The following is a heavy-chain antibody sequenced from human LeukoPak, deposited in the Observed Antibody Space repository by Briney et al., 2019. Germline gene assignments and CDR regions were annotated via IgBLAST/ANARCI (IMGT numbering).Heavy chain of an antibody. D-gene: IGHD2-2*02. V-gene: IGHV3-23*01. CDR1: GFTFSGYA. CDR2: IGGSGSGT. Sequence: TGGSLRLSCAASGFTFSGYAMTWVRQAPGKGLEWVSAIGGSGSGTYYADSVKGRFTVSRDNSKSTLYLQMDSLRAEDTAVYYCAKWGYCTGTSCYIRDPFYWSDPWGQGTLVTVSS. CDR3: AKWGYCTGTSCYIRDPFYWSDP. J-gene: IGHJ5*02.